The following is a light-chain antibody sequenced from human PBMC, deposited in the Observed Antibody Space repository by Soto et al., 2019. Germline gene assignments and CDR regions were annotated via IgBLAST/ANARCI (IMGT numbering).Light chain of an antibody. J-gene: IGKJ1*01. CDR1: PTISTW. Sequence: DIQVTQSPPTLSASVGDRVTITCRASPTISTWMAWYQQKPGKAPKLLVYDASTLQSGVASRFSGSGSGTEFTLIISGLHPDDSATYYCQQYTNTNNTWMFGQGTKVDIK. V-gene: IGKV1-5*01. CDR2: DAS. CDR3: QQYTNTNNTWM.